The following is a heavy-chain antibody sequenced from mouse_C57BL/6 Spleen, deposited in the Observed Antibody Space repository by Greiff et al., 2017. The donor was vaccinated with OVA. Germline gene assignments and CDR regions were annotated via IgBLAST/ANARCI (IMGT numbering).Heavy chain of an antibody. J-gene: IGHJ4*01. Sequence: QVQLQQPGAELVMPGASVKLSCKASGYTFTSYWMHWVKQRPGQGLEWIGEIDPSDSYTNYNQKFKGKSTLTVDKSSSTAYMQLSSLTSEDSAVYYYARGTVVAKDYAMDYWGQGTSVTVSS. CDR1: GYTFTSYW. CDR3: ARGTVVAKDYAMDY. D-gene: IGHD1-1*01. V-gene: IGHV1-69*01. CDR2: IDPSDSYT.